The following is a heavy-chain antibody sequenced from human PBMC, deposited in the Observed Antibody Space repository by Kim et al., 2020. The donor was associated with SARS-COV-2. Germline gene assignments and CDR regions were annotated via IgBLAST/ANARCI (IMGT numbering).Heavy chain of an antibody. D-gene: IGHD6-13*01. CDR3: ARDQQPDADYFNGMDV. CDR2: TYSSGST. V-gene: IGHV4-31*03. CDR1: GDSIDSGGYY. Sequence: SETLSLTCKVSGDSIDSGGYYWTWIRQHPGKGLEWIGYTYSSGSTHYNPSLKSRVSISVDTSKNQFSLRLSSVTAADTAVYYCARDQQPDADYFNGMDVWGQGTTVIVSS. J-gene: IGHJ6*02.